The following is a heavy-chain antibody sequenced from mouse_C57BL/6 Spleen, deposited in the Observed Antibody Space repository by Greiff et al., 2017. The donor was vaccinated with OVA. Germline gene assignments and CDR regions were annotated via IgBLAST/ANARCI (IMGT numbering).Heavy chain of an antibody. Sequence: EVQLQESGPELVKPGASVKIPCKASGYTFTDYNMDWVKQSHGKSLEWIGDINPNNGGTNYNQKFKGKATLTVDKSSSTAYMELRSLTSEDTAVYYCARGGTTVVATWGDWYFDVWGTGTTVTVSS. CDR2: INPNNGGT. D-gene: IGHD1-1*01. CDR1: GYTFTDYN. CDR3: ARGGTTVVATWGDWYFDV. J-gene: IGHJ1*03. V-gene: IGHV1-18*01.